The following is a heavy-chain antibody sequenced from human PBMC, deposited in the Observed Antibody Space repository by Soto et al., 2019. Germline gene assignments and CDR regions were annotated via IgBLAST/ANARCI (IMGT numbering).Heavy chain of an antibody. J-gene: IGHJ4*02. CDR3: AKVPDLDYCSRTCCLYFFDL. Sequence: EVQLLESGGGLVQPGGSLRLSCAASGFTFSIYVMSWVRQAPGKGLEWVSSINKNGGSTYYADSVKGRFTISRDNSKNTLYLQMNSLRVEDTAVYYCAKVPDLDYCSRTCCLYFFDLWGQGTLVTGSS. CDR1: GFTFSIYV. CDR2: INKNGGST. V-gene: IGHV3-23*01. D-gene: IGHD2-2*01.